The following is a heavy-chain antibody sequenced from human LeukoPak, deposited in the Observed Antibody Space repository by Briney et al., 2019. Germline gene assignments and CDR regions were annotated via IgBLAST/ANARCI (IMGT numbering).Heavy chain of an antibody. CDR1: GFTFDDYA. J-gene: IGHJ6*02. D-gene: IGHD6-13*01. CDR2: ISWNSGDI. V-gene: IGHV3-9*01. CDR3: ARARGSSWLGPYYGMDV. Sequence: PGGSLRLSCAASGFTFDDYAMHWVRQAPGKGLEWVSGISWNSGDIGYVDSVKGRFTISRDNAKNSLYLQMNSLRAEDTAVYYCARARGSSWLGPYYGMDVWGQGTTVTVSS.